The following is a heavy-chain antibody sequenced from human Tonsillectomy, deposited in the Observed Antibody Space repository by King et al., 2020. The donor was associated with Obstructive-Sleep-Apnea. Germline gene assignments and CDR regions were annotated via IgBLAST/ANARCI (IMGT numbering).Heavy chain of an antibody. CDR2: IYSSGTT. D-gene: IGHD1-26*01. CDR3: ARQANSYLTLGWFDP. CDR1: GGSISGYY. J-gene: IGHJ5*02. Sequence: QLQESGPGLVKPSETLSLTCTVSGGSISGYYWSWIRQPPGKGIEWIAYIYSSGTTNYNPSLKGRVTISVDTSKNLFSLKLNSVTAADTAVYYCARQANSYLTLGWFDPWGQGTLVTVSS. V-gene: IGHV4-59*01.